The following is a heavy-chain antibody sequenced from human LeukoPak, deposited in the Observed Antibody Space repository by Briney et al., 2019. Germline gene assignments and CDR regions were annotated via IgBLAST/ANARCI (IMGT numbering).Heavy chain of an antibody. V-gene: IGHV4-39*01. CDR1: GGSISASSHY. CDR2: VYYGVSI. CDR3: ARRDYRAWFVP. J-gene: IGHJ5*02. D-gene: IGHD2-21*01. Sequence: SGTLSLTCMVSGGSISASSHYWAWVSLPPGEGLVWMGRVYYGVSIINNTSRKGRVTISDNITKKHCVLTLSSGTAAAAAFSFCARRDYRAWFVPWGQGILLSVS.